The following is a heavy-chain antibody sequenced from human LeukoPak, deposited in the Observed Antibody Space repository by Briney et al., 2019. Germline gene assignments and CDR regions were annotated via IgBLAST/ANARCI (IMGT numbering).Heavy chain of an antibody. CDR2: INGDGSDT. CDR3: ARDQGGYYHMDV. D-gene: IGHD3-16*01. V-gene: IGHV3-74*01. Sequence: GGSLRLSCAASGFTFTHYWMNWVRHAPGKGLVWVSRINGDGSDTGYADSVKGRFTISRDNAKNTLYLQMNSLRDEDTAVYYCARDQGGYYHMDVWGKGTTVTVSS. CDR1: GFTFTHYW. J-gene: IGHJ6*03.